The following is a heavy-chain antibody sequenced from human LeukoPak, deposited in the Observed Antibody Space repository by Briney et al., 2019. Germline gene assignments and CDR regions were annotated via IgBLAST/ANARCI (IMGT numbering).Heavy chain of an antibody. V-gene: IGHV3-74*01. D-gene: IGHD4-23*01. CDR3: ARTEGTVAYDS. Sequence: GGSPRLSCAASGFTFSSYWMHWVRQAPGKGLVWVSRINSDGSGTIYADSVRGRFTISRDNAKNTLYLQVNSLRAEDTAVYYCARTEGTVAYDSWGQGTLVTVSS. CDR2: INSDGSGT. J-gene: IGHJ5*01. CDR1: GFTFSSYW.